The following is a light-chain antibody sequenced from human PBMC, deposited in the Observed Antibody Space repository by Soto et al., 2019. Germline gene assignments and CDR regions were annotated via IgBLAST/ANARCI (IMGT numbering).Light chain of an antibody. CDR3: QQYYSFPWT. Sequence: EVVLTQSPGTLSLSPCERATLSCRASQSISGSFLAWYQQKPGQAPRLLLYGASSRATGVPVRFSGSGSGTDFTLTISCLQSEDFATYYCQQYYSFPWTFGQGTKVDNK. V-gene: IGKV3-20*01. CDR2: GAS. CDR1: QSISGSF. J-gene: IGKJ1*01.